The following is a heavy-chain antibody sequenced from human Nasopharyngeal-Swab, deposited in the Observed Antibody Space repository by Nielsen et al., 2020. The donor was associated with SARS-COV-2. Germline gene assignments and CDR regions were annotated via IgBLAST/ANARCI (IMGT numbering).Heavy chain of an antibody. Sequence: SETLSLTCTVSGGSISSGSYYWSWIRQPAGKGLEWIGRIYTSGSTNYNPSLKSRVTISVDTSKNQFSLKLSSVTAADTAVYYCARVTGYSSGWRGFDYWCQGTLVTVSS. CDR2: IYTSGST. D-gene: IGHD6-19*01. CDR3: ARVTGYSSGWRGFDY. J-gene: IGHJ4*02. CDR1: GGSISSGSYY. V-gene: IGHV4-61*02.